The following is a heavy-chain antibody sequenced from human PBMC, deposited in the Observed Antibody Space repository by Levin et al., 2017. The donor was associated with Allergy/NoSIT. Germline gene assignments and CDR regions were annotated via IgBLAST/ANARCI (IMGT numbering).Heavy chain of an antibody. V-gene: IGHV3-23*01. J-gene: IGHJ4*02. CDR2: IYASADSI. CDR1: GFTFSSYA. D-gene: IGHD5-12*01. Sequence: GGSLRLSCAASGFTFSSYAMSWVRQAPGKGLEWVSAIYASADSIYYSDSVKGRFTISRDSSKNTLYLHMNSLRAEDTAVFYCARSSRGYGTFDYWGQGTLVTVSS. CDR3: ARSSRGYGTFDY.